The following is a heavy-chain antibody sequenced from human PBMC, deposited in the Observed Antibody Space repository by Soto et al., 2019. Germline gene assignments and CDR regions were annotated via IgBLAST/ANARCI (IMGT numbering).Heavy chain of an antibody. J-gene: IGHJ4*02. CDR1: GFTFSGSA. D-gene: IGHD6-13*01. V-gene: IGHV3-73*01. Sequence: GGSLRLSCAASGFTFSGSAMHWVRQASGKGLEWVGRIRSKANSYATAYAASVKGRFTISRDDSKNTAYLQMNSLKTEDTVVYYCTSIAAAGTPFFDYWGQGTLVTVSS. CDR3: TSIAAAGTPFFDY. CDR2: IRSKANSYAT.